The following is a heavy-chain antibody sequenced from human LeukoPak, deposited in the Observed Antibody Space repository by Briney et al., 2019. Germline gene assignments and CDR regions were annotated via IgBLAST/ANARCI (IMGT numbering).Heavy chain of an antibody. CDR1: GGSISNYY. D-gene: IGHD2-2*01. V-gene: IGHV4-59*01. J-gene: IGHJ6*03. CDR2: IYYSGST. Sequence: SETLSLTCTVSGGSISNYYWSWIRQPPGKGLEWIGYIYYSGSTNYNPSLKSRVTISVDTSKNQFSLELSSVTAADTAVCYCARGRSSTSLNYYYYYMDVWGKGTTVTVSS. CDR3: ARGRSSTSLNYYYYYMDV.